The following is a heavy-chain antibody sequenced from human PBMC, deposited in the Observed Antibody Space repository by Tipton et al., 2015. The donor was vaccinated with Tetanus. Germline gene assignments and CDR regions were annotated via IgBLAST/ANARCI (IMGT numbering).Heavy chain of an antibody. CDR2: IYYTDYT. Sequence: TLSLTCTVSGGSISSPDHYWTWIRQPPGKALEWIGHIYYTDYTSYAPSLDSRVRISVNTSTNFFSLRLTSVTAADTAVYFCARGLPREPFYLDYWGQGQQVIVSS. CDR3: ARGLPREPFYLDY. CDR1: GGSISSPDHY. D-gene: IGHD1-26*01. V-gene: IGHV4-30-4*01. J-gene: IGHJ4*02.